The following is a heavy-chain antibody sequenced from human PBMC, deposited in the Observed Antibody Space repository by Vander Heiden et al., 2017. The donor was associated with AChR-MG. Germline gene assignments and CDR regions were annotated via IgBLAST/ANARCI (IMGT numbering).Heavy chain of an antibody. V-gene: IGHV4-59*11. J-gene: IGHJ4*02. CDR2: VHPGGNT. CDR1: GGSISNHY. D-gene: IGHD4-4*01. Sequence: QVQLQESGPGLVKPSETLSLTCTVSGGSISNHYWRCIRQRPATGLAGYGYVHPGGNTNYHPSLKSRVTISLDASKNQFSLRLSSVTPADTAVYYCARENRLSTHSEELDDWGQGTLVTVSS. CDR3: ARENRLSTHSEELDD.